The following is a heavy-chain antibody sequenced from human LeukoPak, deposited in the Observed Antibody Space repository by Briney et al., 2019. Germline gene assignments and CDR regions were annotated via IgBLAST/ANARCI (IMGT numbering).Heavy chain of an antibody. CDR2: ISAYNGNT. Sequence: ASVKVSCKASGYTFTSYGISWVRQAPGQGLEWMGWISAYNGNTNYAQKLQGRVTMTTDTSTSTAYMALKILRSDDTAVYYCARDQLEEGPDAFDIWGQGTMVTVSS. D-gene: IGHD1-1*01. J-gene: IGHJ3*02. V-gene: IGHV1-18*01. CDR1: GYTFTSYG. CDR3: ARDQLEEGPDAFDI.